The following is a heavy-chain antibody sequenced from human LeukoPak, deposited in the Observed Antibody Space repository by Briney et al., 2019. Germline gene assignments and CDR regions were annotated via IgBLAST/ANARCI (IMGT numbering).Heavy chain of an antibody. J-gene: IGHJ4*02. Sequence: GGSLRLSSAASGFMFSSSGMHWGPQAPGKGLEWVAVIWYDGSNKYSADSVKGRFPISRDNSKNTLYLQMNSLRAEDTAVYYCARDGGTSHFDYWGQGTLVSVSS. D-gene: IGHD4-23*01. CDR3: ARDGGTSHFDY. CDR2: IWYDGSNK. V-gene: IGHV3-33*01. CDR1: GFMFSSSG.